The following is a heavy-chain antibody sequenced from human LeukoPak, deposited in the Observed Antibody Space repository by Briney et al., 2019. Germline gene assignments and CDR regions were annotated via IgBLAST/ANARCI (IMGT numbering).Heavy chain of an antibody. CDR1: GFTFSSYG. Sequence: GGSLRLSCAASGFTFSSYGMHWVRQAPGKGLEWVAFIRYDGSNKYYADSVKGRFTISRDNSKNTLYLQMNSLRAEDTAVYYCAKDRDIVVVPAPWGQGTLVTVSS. J-gene: IGHJ4*02. CDR2: IRYDGSNK. CDR3: AKDRDIVVVPAP. V-gene: IGHV3-30*02. D-gene: IGHD2-2*01.